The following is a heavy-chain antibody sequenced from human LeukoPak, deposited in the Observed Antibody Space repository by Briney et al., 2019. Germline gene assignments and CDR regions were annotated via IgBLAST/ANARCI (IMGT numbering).Heavy chain of an antibody. CDR1: GFTFGDYA. V-gene: IGHV3-49*04. CDR2: IRSKAYGGTT. D-gene: IGHD3-22*01. Sequence: HPGGSLRLSCTASGFTFGDYAMSWVRQAPGKGLEWVGFIRSKAYGGTTEYAASVKGRFTISRDDSKSIAYLQMNSLKTEDTAVYYCTRVGDYYDSSGYYPYWGQGTLVTASS. CDR3: TRVGDYYDSSGYYPY. J-gene: IGHJ4*02.